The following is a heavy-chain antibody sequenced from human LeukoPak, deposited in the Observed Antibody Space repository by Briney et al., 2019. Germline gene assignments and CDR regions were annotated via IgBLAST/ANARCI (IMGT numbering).Heavy chain of an antibody. CDR1: GGSISSYY. CDR2: VYTSGST. D-gene: IGHD2-15*01. V-gene: IGHV4-4*07. Sequence: PSETLSLTCTVSGGSISSYYWSWIRQPAGKGLEWIGRVYTSGSTNYNPSLQSRVTMSVDTSKNQFSLKLSSVTAADTAVYYCARRYCSGGSCGYFDYWGQGTLVTVSS. CDR3: ARRYCSGGSCGYFDY. J-gene: IGHJ4*02.